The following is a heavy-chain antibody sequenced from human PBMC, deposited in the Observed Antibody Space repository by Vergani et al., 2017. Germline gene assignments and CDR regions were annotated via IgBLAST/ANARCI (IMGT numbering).Heavy chain of an antibody. V-gene: IGHV4-38-2*01. CDR1: GFSIDNGYY. CDR3: ARRSGIVYDIFSGTQYIFGF. Sequence: QVQLQESGPGLVKPSETLSLTCAVSGFSIDNGYYWDWTRQLPGKGLEWIGSIYRTGRTHFNPSLKSRVTISVDTSNNHFSLRLNSLTAADTAVYYCARRSGIVYDIFSGTQYIFGFWGQGTLVTVSS. J-gene: IGHJ4*02. CDR2: IYRTGRT. D-gene: IGHD3-9*01.